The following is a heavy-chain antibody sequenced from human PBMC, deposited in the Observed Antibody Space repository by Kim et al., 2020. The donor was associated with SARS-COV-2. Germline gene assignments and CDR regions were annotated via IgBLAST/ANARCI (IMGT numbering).Heavy chain of an antibody. Sequence: GGSLRLSCAASGFTFSSYWMHWVRQAPGKGLVWVSRINSDGSSTSYADSVKGRFTISRDNAKNTLYLQMNSLRAEDTAVYYCAREGYSSGALDYWGQGTLVTVSS. D-gene: IGHD6-19*01. CDR1: GFTFSSYW. J-gene: IGHJ4*02. CDR2: INSDGSST. V-gene: IGHV3-74*01. CDR3: AREGYSSGALDY.